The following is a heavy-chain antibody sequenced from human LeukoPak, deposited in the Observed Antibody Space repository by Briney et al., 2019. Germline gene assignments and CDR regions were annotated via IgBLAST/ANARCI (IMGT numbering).Heavy chain of an antibody. Sequence: SETLSLTCTVSGGSISSGGYYWSWIRQHPGKGLEWIGYIYYSGSTYYNPSLKSRVTISVDTSKNQFSLKLSSVTAADTAVYYCATLPTGITMVRGVIDDASDIWGQGTMVTVSS. CDR1: GGSISSGGYY. J-gene: IGHJ3*02. CDR2: IYYSGST. D-gene: IGHD3-10*01. CDR3: ATLPTGITMVRGVIDDASDI. V-gene: IGHV4-31*03.